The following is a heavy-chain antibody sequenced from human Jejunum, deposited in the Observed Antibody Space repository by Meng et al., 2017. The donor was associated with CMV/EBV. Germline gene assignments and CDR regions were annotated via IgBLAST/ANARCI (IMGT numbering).Heavy chain of an antibody. CDR2: KKEEGGEE. D-gene: IGHD3-22*01. J-gene: IGHJ4*02. V-gene: IGHV3-7*01. CDR3: ARLPSKYYYDSTGYYAAYYFDD. Sequence: MGWVRQAPGKGLEWVANKKEEGGEEDYMDSVKGRFSISRDNAKNSLYLQMNSLRAEDTAVYFCARLPSKYYYDSTGYYAAYYFDDWGQGTPVTVSS.